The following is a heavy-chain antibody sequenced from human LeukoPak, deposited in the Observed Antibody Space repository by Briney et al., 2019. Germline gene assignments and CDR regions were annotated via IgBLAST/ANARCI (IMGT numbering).Heavy chain of an antibody. J-gene: IGHJ6*03. CDR1: GGSFSGYY. CDR2: INHSGST. CDR3: ARLPVAGNYPSKGRSCYMDV. V-gene: IGHV4-34*01. Sequence: SETLSLTCAVYGGSFSGYYWSWIRQPPGKVLEWIGEINHSGSTNYNPSLKSRVTISVDTSKNQFSLKLSSVTAADTAVYYCARLPVAGNYPSKGRSCYMDVWGKGTTVTVSS. D-gene: IGHD6-19*01.